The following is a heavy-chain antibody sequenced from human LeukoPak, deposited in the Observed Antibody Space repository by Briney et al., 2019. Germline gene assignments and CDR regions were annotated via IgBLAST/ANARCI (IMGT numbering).Heavy chain of an antibody. J-gene: IGHJ5*02. CDR1: GFTLSTFD. D-gene: IGHD2-2*01. CDR2: ISTSSRCI. V-gene: IGHV3-21*03. Sequence: PGGSLRLSCAASGFTLSTFDMNWVRQAPGKGLEWVSSISTSSRCIYYRDSVKGRFTISRDDAKNSLYLQMNSLRVEDTAVYYCARADCSGSTCYLRRSWFDHWGQGTLVTVSS. CDR3: ARADCSGSTCYLRRSWFDH.